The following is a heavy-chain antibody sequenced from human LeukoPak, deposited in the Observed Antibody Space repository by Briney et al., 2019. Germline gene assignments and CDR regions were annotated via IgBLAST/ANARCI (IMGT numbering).Heavy chain of an antibody. D-gene: IGHD1-26*01. CDR2: INCKSGGT. CDR1: GYTLTDYY. V-gene: IGHV1-2*02. J-gene: IGHJ1*01. Sequence: GASVKVSCTTSGYTLTDYYIHWVRQAPGQGLEWMGWINCKSGGTKYAPKFDGRVTMSRATSINTAFMELTSLTVDDTALYYCARGGSVVHPPEYTHHWGQGTLVTVSS. CDR3: ARGGSVVHPPEYTHH.